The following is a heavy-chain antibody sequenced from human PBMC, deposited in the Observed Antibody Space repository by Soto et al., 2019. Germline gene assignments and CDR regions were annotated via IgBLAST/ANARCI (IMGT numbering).Heavy chain of an antibody. J-gene: IGHJ6*02. CDR3: ARVVVPSRGAGGMDV. V-gene: IGHV4-31*03. D-gene: IGHD2-2*01. CDR2: MYYSEST. CDR1: GGSISMGGDN. Sequence: QVQLQEPGPGLSQHSQTLSLTCTVSGGSISMGGDNWSGSRKHPGKDLGCIGYMYYSESTYYNPSLKSRVNISVDMSTNQFSMKLCSVTAAVTAGSYCARVVVPSRGAGGMDVWVQGTTVTVSS.